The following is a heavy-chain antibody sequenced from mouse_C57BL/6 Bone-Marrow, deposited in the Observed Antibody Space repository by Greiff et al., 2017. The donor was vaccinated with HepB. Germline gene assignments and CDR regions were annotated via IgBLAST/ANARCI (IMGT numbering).Heavy chain of an antibody. V-gene: IGHV1-54*01. J-gene: IGHJ1*03. CDR1: GYAFTNYL. Sequence: QVQLQQSGAELVRPGTSVKVSCKASGYAFTNYLIEWVKQRPGQGLEWIGVINPGSGGTNYNEKFKGKATLTVDTSSSTAYMELHSLTSEDSAVYFCARDYYYGSSHWYFDVWGTGTTVTVSS. CDR2: INPGSGGT. D-gene: IGHD1-1*01. CDR3: ARDYYYGSSHWYFDV.